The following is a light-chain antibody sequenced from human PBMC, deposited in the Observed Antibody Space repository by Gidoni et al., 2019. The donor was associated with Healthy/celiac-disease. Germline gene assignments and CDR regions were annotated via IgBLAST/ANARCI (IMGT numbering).Light chain of an antibody. Sequence: QSALTQPASVSGSPGQSITISCTGTSSDVGGYNYVSWYQQHPGKAPKLMIYDVSNRPSGVSTRFSGSQSGNTASLTISGLPAEDEADYYCSSSTSSSTLWVFGGGTKLTVL. CDR1: SSDVGGYNY. V-gene: IGLV2-14*03. CDR2: DVS. CDR3: SSSTSSSTLWV. J-gene: IGLJ3*02.